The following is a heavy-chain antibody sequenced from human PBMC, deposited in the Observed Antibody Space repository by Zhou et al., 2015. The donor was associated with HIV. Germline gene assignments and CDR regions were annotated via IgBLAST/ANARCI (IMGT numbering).Heavy chain of an antibody. J-gene: IGHJ4*02. CDR2: ISTDGSTT. CDR3: ARGLFGASVGHDY. Sequence: DVQVVESGGGVVRPGGSLRLSCEGFGFAFDDYGMAWVRQVPGKGLVWVSRISTDGSTTDYAESVKGRFTISRDNAKDTVYLQLNSLRVDDTALYYCARGLFGASVGHDYWGQGTLVTVSS. V-gene: IGHV3-74*02. D-gene: IGHD3-16*01. CDR1: GFAFDDYG.